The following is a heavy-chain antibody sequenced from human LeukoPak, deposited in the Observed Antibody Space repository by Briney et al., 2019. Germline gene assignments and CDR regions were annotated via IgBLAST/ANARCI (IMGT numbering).Heavy chain of an antibody. CDR2: TYYRSKWYN. Sequence: SQTLSLTCAISGDSVSSNSAAWNWIRQSPSRGLEWLGRTYYRSKWYNDYAVSVKSRITINPDTSKNQFSLQLNSVTPEDTAVYYCARGALWDKAVYYYYMGVWGKGTTVTVSS. CDR1: GDSVSSNSAA. D-gene: IGHD1-26*01. V-gene: IGHV6-1*01. CDR3: ARGALWDKAVYYYYMGV. J-gene: IGHJ6*03.